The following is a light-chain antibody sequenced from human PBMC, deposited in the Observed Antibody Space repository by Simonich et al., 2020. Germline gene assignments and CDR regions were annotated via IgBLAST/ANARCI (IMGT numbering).Light chain of an antibody. CDR3: QQYNSYPMYT. V-gene: IGKV1-5*03. J-gene: IGKJ2*01. CDR1: PGISSW. Sequence: DIQMTQSPSTLSASVGDRVTITCRASPGISSWLAWYQQKPGKAPKLLIYKASSLESGVPSRFSGSGSGTEFTLTISSLQPDDFATYYCQQYNSYPMYTFGQGTKLEIK. CDR2: KAS.